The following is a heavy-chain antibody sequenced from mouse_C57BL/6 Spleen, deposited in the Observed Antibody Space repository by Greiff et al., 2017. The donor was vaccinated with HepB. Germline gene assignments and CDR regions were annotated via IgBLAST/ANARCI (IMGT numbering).Heavy chain of an antibody. J-gene: IGHJ2*01. CDR1: GYAFSSSW. D-gene: IGHD1-1*01. V-gene: IGHV1-82*01. CDR2: IYPGDGDT. CDR3: ASKDGSNY. Sequence: VQLQQSGPELVKPGASVKISCKASGYAFSSSWMNWVKQRPGKGLEWIGRIYPGDGDTNYNGKFKGKATLTADKSSSTAYMQRSSLTSEDSAVYFCASKDGSNYWGQGTTLTVSS.